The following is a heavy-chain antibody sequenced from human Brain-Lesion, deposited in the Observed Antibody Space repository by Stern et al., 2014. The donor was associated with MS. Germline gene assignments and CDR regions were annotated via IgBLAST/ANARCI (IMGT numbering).Heavy chain of an antibody. Sequence: VQLVQSGAEVKKPGASVKVSCKASGYTFTGYYMHWGRQAPGPGLEWMGWINPKRGGTNYAQKFQGWVTMTRDTSINTAYMELSRLRSDDTAVYYCATYYYDSTGYNDFWGQGTLVTVSS. CDR1: GYTFTGYY. V-gene: IGHV1-2*04. CDR3: ATYYYDSTGYNDF. D-gene: IGHD3-22*01. J-gene: IGHJ4*02. CDR2: INPKRGGT.